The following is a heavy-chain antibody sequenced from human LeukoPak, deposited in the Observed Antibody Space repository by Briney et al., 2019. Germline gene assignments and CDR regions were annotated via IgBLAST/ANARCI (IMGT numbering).Heavy chain of an antibody. Sequence: SETLSLTCTVSGGSTSSSNYYWGWIRQPPGKGLEWIGGIHYSGNTYYNPSLKSRATISVDTSKNQFSLKLSSVTAADTAVYYCARLGAGPTYYDFWSGYSSFYFDYWGQGTLVTVSS. V-gene: IGHV4-39*01. J-gene: IGHJ4*02. CDR3: ARLGAGPTYYDFWSGYSSFYFDY. CDR2: IHYSGNT. CDR1: GGSTSSSNYY. D-gene: IGHD3-3*01.